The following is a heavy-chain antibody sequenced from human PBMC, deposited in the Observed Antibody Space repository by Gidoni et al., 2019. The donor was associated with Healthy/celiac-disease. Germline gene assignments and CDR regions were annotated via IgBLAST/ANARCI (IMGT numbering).Heavy chain of an antibody. CDR1: GFTFSRYA. J-gene: IGHJ4*02. Sequence: EVQLLESGGGLVQPGGSVRLSCDASGFTFSRYAMSWVRQAPGKGLEWVSAISGSGGSTYYADSVKGRFTISRDNSKNTLYLQMNSLRAEDTAVYYCAKDRDYDSSGYFDYWGQGTLVTVSS. V-gene: IGHV3-23*01. CDR3: AKDRDYDSSGYFDY. CDR2: ISGSGGST. D-gene: IGHD3-22*01.